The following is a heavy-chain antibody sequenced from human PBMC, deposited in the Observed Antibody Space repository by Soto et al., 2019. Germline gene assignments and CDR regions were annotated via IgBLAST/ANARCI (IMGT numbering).Heavy chain of an antibody. CDR2: IYYSGST. V-gene: IGHV4-59*08. CDR1: GGSISSNY. D-gene: IGHD3-10*01. CDR3: ARLTSRGSYYSYGMDV. J-gene: IGHJ6*02. Sequence: SETLSLTCSVSGGSISSNYWSWVRHPPGKGLEWIGYIYYSGSTKYNPSLKSRVTISVDTPKNQFSRKLSSVTAADTAVYYCARLTSRGSYYSYGMDVWGQGTTVTVSS.